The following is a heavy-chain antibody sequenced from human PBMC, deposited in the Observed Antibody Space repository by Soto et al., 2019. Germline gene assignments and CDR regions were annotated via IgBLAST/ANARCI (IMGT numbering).Heavy chain of an antibody. CDR3: ARVSTAMVLYYYYYYGMDV. Sequence: ASVKLYWKASGYSFTSYDINCVRQATGQGLEWMGWMNPNSGNTGYAQKFQGRVTMTRNTSISTAYMELSSLRSEDTAVYYCARVSTAMVLYYYYYYGMDVWGQGPTVTVSS. J-gene: IGHJ6*02. CDR1: GYSFTSYD. CDR2: MNPNSGNT. V-gene: IGHV1-8*01. D-gene: IGHD5-18*01.